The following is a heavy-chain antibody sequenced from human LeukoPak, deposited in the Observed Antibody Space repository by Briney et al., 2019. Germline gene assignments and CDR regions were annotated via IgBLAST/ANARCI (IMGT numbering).Heavy chain of an antibody. CDR3: AKVAPYDYVWGSYRSLYYYGMDV. D-gene: IGHD3-16*02. CDR2: ISGSGGST. Sequence: HSGGSLRLSCAASGFTFSSYAMSWVRQAPGKGLEWVSAISGSGGSTYYADSVKGRFTISRDNSKNTLYLQMNSLRAEDTAVYYCAKVAPYDYVWGSYRSLYYYGMDVWGQGTTVTVSS. V-gene: IGHV3-23*01. CDR1: GFTFSSYA. J-gene: IGHJ6*02.